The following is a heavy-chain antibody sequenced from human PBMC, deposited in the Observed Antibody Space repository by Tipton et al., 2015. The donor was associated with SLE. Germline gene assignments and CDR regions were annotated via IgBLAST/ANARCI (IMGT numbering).Heavy chain of an antibody. J-gene: IGHJ4*02. CDR3: ARDEYHYDGSGYHLLGHFDY. Sequence: TLSLTCSVSGGFISFHYWSWIRQPPGKGLEWMGHIYSSEITNYNPSLKSRVTLSVDTSKNQFSLNLRSVTAADTAVYYCARDEYHYDGSGYHLLGHFDYWGQGTLVTVSS. CDR1: GGFISFHY. CDR2: IYSSEIT. D-gene: IGHD3-22*01. V-gene: IGHV4-59*11.